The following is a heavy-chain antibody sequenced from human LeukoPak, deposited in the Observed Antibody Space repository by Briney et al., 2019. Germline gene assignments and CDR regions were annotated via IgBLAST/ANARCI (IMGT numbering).Heavy chain of an antibody. J-gene: IGHJ5*02. CDR3: ARDYDSSGYWGWFDP. D-gene: IGHD3-22*01. V-gene: IGHV4-31*03. CDR2: IYYSGTT. Sequence: SETLSLTCTVSGGSISSGDYYWSWIRQHPGKGLEWIGYIYYSGTTYYNPSLRSRLTISVDTSKNQFSLKLSSVTAADTAVYYCARDYDSSGYWGWFDPWGQGTLVTVSS. CDR1: GGSISSGDYY.